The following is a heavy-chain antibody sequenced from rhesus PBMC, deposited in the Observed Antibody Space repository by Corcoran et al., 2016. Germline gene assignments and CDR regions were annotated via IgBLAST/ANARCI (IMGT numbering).Heavy chain of an antibody. J-gene: IGHJ4*01. CDR2: IYGNRATP. D-gene: IGHD6S26*01. Sequence: QVQLQESGPGLVKPSETLSLTCAVSGGSISDYYYWNWIRQPPGKGLEWIGNIYGNRATPYYHPSLKRRVTISTDTSKTQFFLKLSSVTAAATAVYYCARGGIAAAGPDVVDYWGQGVLVTVSS. CDR3: ARGGIAAAGPDVVDY. CDR1: GGSISDYYY. V-gene: IGHV4S9*01.